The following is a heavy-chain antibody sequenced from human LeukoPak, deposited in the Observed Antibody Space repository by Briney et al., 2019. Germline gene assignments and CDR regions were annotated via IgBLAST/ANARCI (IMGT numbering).Heavy chain of an antibody. D-gene: IGHD2-2*01. Sequence: GGSLRLACAASGFSFSSFAMTWVRQAPGKGLEWVSVIRGGGGSTTYADAVKGRFAISRDDSKNTVYLQMNSLRADDTAVYYCAKDHTSLGGLDYWGQGTLVTVSS. J-gene: IGHJ4*02. CDR1: GFSFSSFA. V-gene: IGHV3-23*01. CDR3: AKDHTSLGGLDY. CDR2: IRGGGGST.